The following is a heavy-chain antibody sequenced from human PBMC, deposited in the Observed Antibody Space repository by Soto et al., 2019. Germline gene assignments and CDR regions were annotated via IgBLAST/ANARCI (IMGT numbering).Heavy chain of an antibody. CDR3: AKDWDGFTVTGYTDGMDV. V-gene: IGHV3-30*18. CDR1: GFTFSNFG. J-gene: IGHJ6*02. D-gene: IGHD2-2*02. CDR2: ISYDGSTK. Sequence: QVQLVESGGGVVQPGRSLRLSCAASGFTFSNFGMHWVRQAPGKGLEWVALISYDGSTKLYGDSFKGRFTISRDDPQNSMFLQMDSLRPEDTAVYFCAKDWDGFTVTGYTDGMDVWGQGTTVTVSS.